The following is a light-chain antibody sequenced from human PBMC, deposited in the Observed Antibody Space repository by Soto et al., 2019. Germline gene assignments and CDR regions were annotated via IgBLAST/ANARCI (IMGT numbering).Light chain of an antibody. V-gene: IGKV1-5*01. J-gene: IGKJ1*01. CDR3: QQYDSFSWT. CDR1: QSISSW. Sequence: IQMTQSPSTLSASVGDRVTITCRASQSISSWLAWYQQKPGKAPKLLIYDASSLQSGVPSRFSGRGSGTEFTLTISSLQPDDFATYYCQQYDSFSWTFGQGTKVENK. CDR2: DAS.